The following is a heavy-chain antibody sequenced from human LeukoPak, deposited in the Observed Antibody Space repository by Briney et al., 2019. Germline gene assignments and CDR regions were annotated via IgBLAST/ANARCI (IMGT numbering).Heavy chain of an antibody. CDR3: ARVRYSSSSPKGPYYYYYMDV. J-gene: IGHJ6*03. V-gene: IGHV4-38-2*02. CDR1: GYSISSGYY. D-gene: IGHD6-6*01. Sequence: KPSETLSLACTVSGYSISSGYYWGWIRQPPGKGLEWIGRIYHSGSTNYNPSLKSRVPISVDTSKNQFSLKLSSVTAADTAVYYCARVRYSSSSPKGPYYYYYMDVWGKGTTVTVSS. CDR2: IYHSGST.